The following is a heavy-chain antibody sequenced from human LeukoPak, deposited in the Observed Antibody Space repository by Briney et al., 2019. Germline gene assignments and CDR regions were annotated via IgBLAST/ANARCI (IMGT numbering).Heavy chain of an antibody. Sequence: GGSLRLSCAASGFTFDDYGMHWVRHAQGKGLEWVSGLSSNCGSIGYADSVKGRFTVSRDNAKNTLYLQMNSLRVEDTALYYCARDAIGYRRTFYRDPFDIWGLGTMVIVSS. CDR3: ARDAIGYRRTFYRDPFDI. J-gene: IGHJ3*02. D-gene: IGHD2/OR15-2a*01. CDR1: GFTFDDYG. CDR2: LSSNCGSI. V-gene: IGHV3-9*01.